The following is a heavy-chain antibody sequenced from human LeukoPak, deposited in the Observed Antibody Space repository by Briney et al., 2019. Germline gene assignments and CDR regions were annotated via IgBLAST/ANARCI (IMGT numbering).Heavy chain of an antibody. CDR3: ARDIAVAGTCLYY. CDR1: GGSISSYY. V-gene: IGHV4-4*07. CDR2: IYTSGST. D-gene: IGHD6-19*01. Sequence: PSETLSLTCTVSGGSISSYYWSWLRQPAGKGLEWIGRIYTSGSTNYNPSLKSRVTMSVDTSQNQFPLKLSCVTAADTAEYSCARDIAVAGTCLYYWGQGTLVAVSS. J-gene: IGHJ4*02.